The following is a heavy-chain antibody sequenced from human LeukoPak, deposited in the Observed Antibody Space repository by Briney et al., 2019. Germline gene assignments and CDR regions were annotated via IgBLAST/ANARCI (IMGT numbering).Heavy chain of an antibody. CDR2: INPNSGGT. CDR1: EYTFTGYY. D-gene: IGHD4-17*01. V-gene: IGHV1-2*02. Sequence: GASVKVSCKASEYTFTGYYMHWVRQAPGQGLEWMGWINPNSGGTNYAQNFQGRVTMTRDTSISTAYMELSRLRSDDTAVYYCARRGGKNYGDYVVYDKYMDVWGTGTTVTVSS. CDR3: ARRGGKNYGDYVVYDKYMDV. J-gene: IGHJ6*03.